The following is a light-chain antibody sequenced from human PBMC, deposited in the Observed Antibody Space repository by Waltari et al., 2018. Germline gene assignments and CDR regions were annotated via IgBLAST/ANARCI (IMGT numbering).Light chain of an antibody. J-gene: IGKJ2*01. Sequence: DIQMTQSPSSLSASVGARATITCRASQSISNWLAWYQQKPGKAPILLIYKASILKSGVPSRFSGNGSGTQFTLTISSLQPGDFATYYCQQYNTYASFGQGTKLEIK. CDR1: QSISNW. CDR3: QQYNTYAS. CDR2: KAS. V-gene: IGKV1-5*03.